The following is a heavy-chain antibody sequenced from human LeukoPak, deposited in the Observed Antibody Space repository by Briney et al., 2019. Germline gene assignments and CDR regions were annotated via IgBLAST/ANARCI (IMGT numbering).Heavy chain of an antibody. J-gene: IGHJ4*02. V-gene: IGHV3-48*03. D-gene: IGHD6-19*01. CDR1: GFTFSSYE. CDR3: AREAALSGTAGGY. CDR2: ISSSGSTI. Sequence: TGGSLRLSCAASGFTFSSYEMNWVRQAPGKGLEWVSYISSSGSTIYYADSVKGRFTISRDNAKNSLYLQMNSLRAEDTAVYYCAREAALSGTAGGYGGQGTLVTVSS.